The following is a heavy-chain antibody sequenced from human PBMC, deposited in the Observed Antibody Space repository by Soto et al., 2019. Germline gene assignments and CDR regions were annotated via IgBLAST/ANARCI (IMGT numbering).Heavy chain of an antibody. CDR2: ISSNGVST. CDR3: ARRARPDFYYMDV. CDR1: GFTLSGYA. V-gene: IGHV3-64*01. D-gene: IGHD6-6*01. J-gene: IGHJ6*03. Sequence: VQLAESGGGLAQPGGSLRLSCAASGFTLSGYAMDWVRQAPGKGLEYVSGISSNGVSTYYVHSVQGRFIISRDNSNNTVYLQMGSLRPEDMAVYYCARRARPDFYYMDVWGKGTTVTVSS.